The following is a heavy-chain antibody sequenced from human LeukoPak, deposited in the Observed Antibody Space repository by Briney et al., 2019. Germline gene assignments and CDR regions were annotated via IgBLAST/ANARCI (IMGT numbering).Heavy chain of an antibody. V-gene: IGHV3-74*01. CDR2: INSDGSST. CDR1: GFTFSIYW. CDR3: ARDRVNYDSSGYYY. Sequence: GRSLRLSCAASGFTFSIYWMHWVRQAPGKGLVWVSRINSDGSSTSYTDSVKGRFTISRDNAKNTLYLQMNSLRAEDTAVYFCARDRVNYDSSGYYYWGQGTLVTVSS. J-gene: IGHJ4*02. D-gene: IGHD3-22*01.